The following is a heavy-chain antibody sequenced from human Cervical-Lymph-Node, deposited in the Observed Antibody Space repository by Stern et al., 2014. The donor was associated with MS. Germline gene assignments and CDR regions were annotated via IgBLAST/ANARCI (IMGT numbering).Heavy chain of an antibody. D-gene: IGHD6-19*01. CDR2: IDWDDDK. CDR3: ARILAGTTYYYYGMDV. J-gene: IGHJ6*02. V-gene: IGHV2-70*01. Sequence: SGPALVKPTQTLTLTCTFSGFSLSTSGMCVSWIRQPPGKALEWLALIDWDDDKYYSTSLKTRLTISKDTSKNQVVLTMTNMDPVDTATYYCARILAGTTYYYYGMDVWGQGTTVTVSS. CDR1: GFSLSTSGMC.